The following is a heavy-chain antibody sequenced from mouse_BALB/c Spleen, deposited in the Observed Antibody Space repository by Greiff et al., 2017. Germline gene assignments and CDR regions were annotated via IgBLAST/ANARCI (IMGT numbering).Heavy chain of an antibody. CDR2: INPGSGGT. D-gene: IGHD1-3*01. CDR3: ARGLTTRAMDY. Sequence: QVQLQQSGAELVRPGTSVKVSCKASGYAFTNYLIEWVKQRPGQGLEWIGVINPGSGGTNYNEKFKGKATLTVDKSSSTAYMELSSLTSEDSAVYYCARGLTTRAMDYWGQGTSVTVSS. J-gene: IGHJ4*01. V-gene: IGHV1-54*01. CDR1: GYAFTNYL.